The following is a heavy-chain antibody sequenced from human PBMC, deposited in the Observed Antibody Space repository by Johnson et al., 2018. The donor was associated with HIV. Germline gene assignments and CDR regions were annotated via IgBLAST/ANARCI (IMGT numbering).Heavy chain of an antibody. D-gene: IGHD3-22*01. CDR1: GFTFSSYA. CDR3: ARDQDSRGYCYDAFDI. Sequence: QVLLVESGGGVVQPGRSLRLSCAASGFTFSSYAMHWVRQAPGKGLEWVAVISYDGSNTYFADSVKGRFTISRDNFKNTVYLQMNSLRAEDTAVYYCARDQDSRGYCYDAFDIWGQGTMVTVSS. V-gene: IGHV3-30*04. CDR2: ISYDGSNT. J-gene: IGHJ3*02.